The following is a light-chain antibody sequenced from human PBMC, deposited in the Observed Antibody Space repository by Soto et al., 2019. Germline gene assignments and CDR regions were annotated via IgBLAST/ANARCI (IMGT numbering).Light chain of an antibody. CDR1: SSVVGRYNF. CDR2: EVT. V-gene: IGLV2-23*02. CDR3: CSDAGSGIYV. J-gene: IGLJ1*01. Sequence: QSALTQPASVSGSPGQSITISCTGTSSVVGRYNFVSWYQQHPGKVPKVMIYEVTKRPSGVSNRFSGSKSGNTAFLTISGLQAEDEADYYCCSDAGSGIYVFGTGTKVTVL.